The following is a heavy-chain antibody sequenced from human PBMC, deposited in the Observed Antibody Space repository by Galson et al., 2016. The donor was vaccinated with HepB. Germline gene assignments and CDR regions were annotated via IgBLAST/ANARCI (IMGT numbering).Heavy chain of an antibody. Sequence: SLRLSCAASVSTFRSYVMSWVRKAPGKGLEWVSAIRESGDTHYADSVKGRFTISRDNSMNTLYLHMNNVRAEDTAVYFCAKSRPYGTGWFGVNGYWGQGTLVTVSS. CDR3: AKSRPYGTGWFGVNGY. V-gene: IGHV3-23*01. D-gene: IGHD6-19*01. CDR1: VSTFRSYV. J-gene: IGHJ4*02. CDR2: IRESGDT.